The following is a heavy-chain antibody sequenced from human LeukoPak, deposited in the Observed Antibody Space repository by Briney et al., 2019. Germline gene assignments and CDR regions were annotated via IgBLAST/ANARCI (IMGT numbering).Heavy chain of an antibody. CDR3: AKGNHDYVWGSAFDP. D-gene: IGHD3-16*01. Sequence: GGSLRLSCAASGFTFSSYAMTWVRQAPGKGLEWVSVIRASGSTTNYADSVKGRFTISRDNSKNTLYLQMNSLRAEDTAVYYCAKGNHDYVWGSAFDPWGQGTLATVSS. CDR2: IRASGSTT. V-gene: IGHV3-23*01. CDR1: GFTFSSYA. J-gene: IGHJ5*02.